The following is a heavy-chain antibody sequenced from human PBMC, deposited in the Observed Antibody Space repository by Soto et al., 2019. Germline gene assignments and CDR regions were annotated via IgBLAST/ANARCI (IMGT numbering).Heavy chain of an antibody. CDR3: ERDAGLYCSCMLRRYYFYGMDV. D-gene: IGHD2-8*02. Sequence: PSETLSLTCTVSGGSVSSGSYYWSWLRQPPGKGLEWIGYIYYSGSTNYNPSLKSRVTISVDTSKNQFSLKLSSVTAAATAVYSCERDAGLYCSCMLRRYYFYGMDVWGQGTTVTVSS. J-gene: IGHJ6*02. CDR2: IYYSGST. V-gene: IGHV4-61*01. CDR1: GGSVSSGSYY.